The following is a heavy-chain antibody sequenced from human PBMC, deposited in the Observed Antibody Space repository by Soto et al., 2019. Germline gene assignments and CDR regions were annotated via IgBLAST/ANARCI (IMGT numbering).Heavy chain of an antibody. CDR2: ISSSSSYI. D-gene: IGHD6-6*01. V-gene: IGHV3-21*01. Sequence: EVQLVESGGGLVKPGGSLRLSCAASGFTFSSYSMNWVRQAPGKGLEWVSSISSSSSYIYYADSVKGRFTISRDNAKNSLYLQMNSLRAEDTAVYYCARVGARNIIAACLGIDYWGQGTLVTVSS. J-gene: IGHJ4*02. CDR3: ARVGARNIIAACLGIDY. CDR1: GFTFSSYS.